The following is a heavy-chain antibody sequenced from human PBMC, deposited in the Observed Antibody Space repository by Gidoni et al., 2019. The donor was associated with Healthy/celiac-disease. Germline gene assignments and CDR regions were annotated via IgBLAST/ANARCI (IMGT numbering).Heavy chain of an antibody. J-gene: IGHJ4*02. V-gene: IGHV4-39*01. CDR3: ARRSGYDVGQWFIGDY. Sequence: QLQLQESGPGLVKPSETLSLTCTVSGGSISSSSYYWGWIRQPPGKGLEWIGSIYYSGSTYYNPSLKSRVTISVDTSKNQFSLKLSSVTAADTAVYYCARRSGYDVGQWFIGDYWGQGTLVTVSS. CDR1: GGSISSSSYY. D-gene: IGHD5-12*01. CDR2: IYYSGST.